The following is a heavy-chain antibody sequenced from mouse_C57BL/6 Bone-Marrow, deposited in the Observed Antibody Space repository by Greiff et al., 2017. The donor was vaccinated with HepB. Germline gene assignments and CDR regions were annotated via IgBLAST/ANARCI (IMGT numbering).Heavy chain of an antibody. J-gene: IGHJ3*01. V-gene: IGHV5-4*01. CDR3: ARDRSYYGPGFAY. CDR2: ISDGGSYT. Sequence: EVQLQQSGGGLVKPGGSLKLSCAASGFTFSSYAMSWVRQTPEKRLEWVATISDGGSYTYYPDNVKGRFTISRDNAKNNLYLQMSHLKSEDTAMYYCARDRSYYGPGFAYWGQGTLVTVSA. D-gene: IGHD1-2*01. CDR1: GFTFSSYA.